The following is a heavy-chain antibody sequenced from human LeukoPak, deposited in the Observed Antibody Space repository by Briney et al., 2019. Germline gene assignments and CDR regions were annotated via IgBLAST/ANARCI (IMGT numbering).Heavy chain of an antibody. J-gene: IGHJ5*02. Sequence: PSETLSLTCTVSRGSISSPNWWTWVRQPPGKGLEWIGEIYHSGSTSYNPSLMSRLTMSVDKSRNQFSLRLTSVTAADTAVYYCASVSSSWYPNWFDPWGQGTLVTVSS. D-gene: IGHD6-13*01. CDR3: ASVSSSWYPNWFDP. CDR1: RGSISSPNW. V-gene: IGHV4-4*02. CDR2: IYHSGST.